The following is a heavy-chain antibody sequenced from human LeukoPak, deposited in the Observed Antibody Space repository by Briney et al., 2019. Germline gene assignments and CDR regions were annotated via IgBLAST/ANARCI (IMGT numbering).Heavy chain of an antibody. CDR1: GFTFSNAW. D-gene: IGHD3-10*01. Sequence: GGSLRLSCAASGFTFSNAWMSWVRQAPGKGLEWVSSISSSSSYIYYADSVKGRFTISRDNAKNSLYLQMNSLRAEDTAVYYCARGRRLLIGDNWFDPWGQGTLVTVSS. J-gene: IGHJ5*02. CDR3: ARGRRLLIGDNWFDP. V-gene: IGHV3-21*01. CDR2: ISSSSSYI.